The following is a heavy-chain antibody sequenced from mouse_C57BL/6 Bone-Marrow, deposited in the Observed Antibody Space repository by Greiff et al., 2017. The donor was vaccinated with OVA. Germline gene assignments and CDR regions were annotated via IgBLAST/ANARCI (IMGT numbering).Heavy chain of an antibody. CDR2: IYPRSGNT. V-gene: IGHV1-81*01. CDR3: ARSAIYYYGSSYDY. CDR1: GYTFTSYG. D-gene: IGHD1-1*01. Sequence: QVQLQQSGAELARPGASVKLSCKASGYTFTSYGISWVKQRTGQGLEWIGEIYPRSGNTYYNEKFKGKATLTADTSSSTAYMELHSLTSEDSAVYFCARSAIYYYGSSYDYWGQGTTLTVSS. J-gene: IGHJ2*01.